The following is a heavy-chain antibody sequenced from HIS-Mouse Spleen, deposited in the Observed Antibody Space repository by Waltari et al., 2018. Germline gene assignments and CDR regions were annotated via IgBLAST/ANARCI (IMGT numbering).Heavy chain of an antibody. J-gene: IGHJ2*01. CDR1: GGSISSSSYY. V-gene: IGHV4-39*07. D-gene: IGHD6-13*01. Sequence: QLQLQESGPGLVKPSATPSLTCTFSGGSISSSSYYWGRIRQPPGKGLEWIGGIYYSGSTYYNPSLKSRVTISVDTSKNQFSLKLSSVTAADTAVYYCAREIPYSSSWYDWYFDLWGRGTLVTVSS. CDR2: IYYSGST. CDR3: AREIPYSSSWYDWYFDL.